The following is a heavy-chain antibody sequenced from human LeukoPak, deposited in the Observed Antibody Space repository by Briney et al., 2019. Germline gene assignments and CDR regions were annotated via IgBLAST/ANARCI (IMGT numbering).Heavy chain of an antibody. CDR2: ISSSSSYI. D-gene: IGHD6-19*01. V-gene: IGHV3-21*01. Sequence: GGSLRLSCAASGFTFSSYSMNRVRQAPGKGLGWVSSISSSSSYIYYADSVKGRFTISRDSAKNSLYLQMNRLRAEDTAVYYCAKGGMAQWLVLDFWHYWGQGTLVTVSS. CDR1: GFTFSSYS. J-gene: IGHJ4*02. CDR3: AKGGMAQWLVLDFWHY.